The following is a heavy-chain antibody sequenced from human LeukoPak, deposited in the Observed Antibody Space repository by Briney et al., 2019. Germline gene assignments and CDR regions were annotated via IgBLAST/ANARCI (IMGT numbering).Heavy chain of an antibody. V-gene: IGHV3-48*04. CDR1: GFTFSTYT. D-gene: IGHD4/OR15-4a*01. CDR3: ARDFDYGDYIDF. Sequence: PGGSLRLSCVVSGFTFSTYTFNWVRQAPGKGLEWLSYISSGGLTIFYADSVKGRFTISRDNTKNAIYLDMTNLRAEDTAVYYCARDFDYGDYIDFWGQGTLVAVSS. CDR2: ISSGGLTI. J-gene: IGHJ4*02.